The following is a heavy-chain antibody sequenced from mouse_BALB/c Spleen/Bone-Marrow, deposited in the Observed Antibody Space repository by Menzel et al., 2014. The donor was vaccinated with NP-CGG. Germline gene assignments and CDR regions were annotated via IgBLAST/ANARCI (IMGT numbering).Heavy chain of an antibody. J-gene: IGHJ3*01. V-gene: IGHV14-3*02. CDR1: GFNIKDTY. CDR2: IDPANGNT. Sequence: EVHLVESGAELVKPGASVKLSCTASGFNIKDTYMHWVKQRPEQGLEWIGRIDPANGNTKYDPKFQGQAPITADPSSHTAYLQLSSLTSEDTAVYYCTNDYYGSSRFAYWGQGTRVAGSA. D-gene: IGHD1-1*01. CDR3: TNDYYGSSRFAY.